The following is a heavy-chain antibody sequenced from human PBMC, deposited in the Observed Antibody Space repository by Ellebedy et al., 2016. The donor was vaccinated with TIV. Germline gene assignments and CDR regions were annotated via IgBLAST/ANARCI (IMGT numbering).Heavy chain of an antibody. J-gene: IGHJ6*02. CDR1: GFTFSTYW. CDR3: ARDLRETAENYYYYYSMDV. Sequence: GESLKISXAASGFTFSTYWMSWVRQAPGKGLEWVANIRQDESEKYYMDSVKGRFTISRDNAKNSLYLQMNSLRAEDTAVYYCARDLRETAENYYYYYSMDVWGQGTTVTVSS. CDR2: IRQDESEK. D-gene: IGHD3-10*01. V-gene: IGHV3-7*03.